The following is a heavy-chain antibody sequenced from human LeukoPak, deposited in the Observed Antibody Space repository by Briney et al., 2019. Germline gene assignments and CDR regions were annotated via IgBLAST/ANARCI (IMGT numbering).Heavy chain of an antibody. CDR2: IYSGGST. J-gene: IGHJ4*02. CDR1: GFTVSSNY. CDR3: ARTSLGATYYYDSSGDC. D-gene: IGHD3-22*01. V-gene: IGHV3-66*01. Sequence: GGSLRLSCAASGFTVSSNYMSWVRQAPGKGLEWVSVIYSGGSTYYADSVKGRSTISRDNSKNTLYLQMNSLRAEDTAVYYCARTSLGATYYYDSSGDCWGQGTLVTVSS.